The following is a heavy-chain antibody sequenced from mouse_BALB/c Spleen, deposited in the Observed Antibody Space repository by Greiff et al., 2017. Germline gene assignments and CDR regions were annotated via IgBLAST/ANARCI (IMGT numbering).Heavy chain of an antibody. CDR1: GFTFSSYA. Sequence: EVMLVESGGGLVKPGGSLKLSCAASGFTFSSYAMSWVRQTPEKRLEWVASISSGGSTYYSDSVKGRFTITRDNARNILYLQMSSLRSEDTAVYYCARGRIGDYDWFAYWGQGTLVTVSA. V-gene: IGHV5-6-5*01. J-gene: IGHJ3*01. CDR2: ISSGGST. CDR3: ARGRIGDYDWFAY. D-gene: IGHD2-4*01.